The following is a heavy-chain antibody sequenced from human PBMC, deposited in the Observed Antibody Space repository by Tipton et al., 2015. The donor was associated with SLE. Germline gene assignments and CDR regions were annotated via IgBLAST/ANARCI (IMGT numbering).Heavy chain of an antibody. CDR2: IRYDGSNK. D-gene: IGHD5-24*01. V-gene: IGHV3-30*02. J-gene: IGHJ3*02. Sequence: SLRLSCAASGFTFSSYGMHWVRQAPGKGLEWVAFIRYDGSNKYYADSVKGRFTISRDNSKNTLYLQMNSLRAEDTAVYYCAKGGEMATISDAFDIWGQGTMVTVSS. CDR3: AKGGEMATISDAFDI. CDR1: GFTFSSYG.